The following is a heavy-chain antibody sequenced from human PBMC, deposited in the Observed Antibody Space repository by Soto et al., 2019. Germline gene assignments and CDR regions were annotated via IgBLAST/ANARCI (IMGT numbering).Heavy chain of an antibody. J-gene: IGHJ1*01. V-gene: IGHV4-59*01. CDR3: ASVMDISSPTTAH. Sequence: GGIRKTTGKGLEWIGYMYYSGTTNYNPSLKNRVTISVDMSKNHISLKLNSVIAADTAMYYCASVMDISSPTTAHRGQGTPVPGFS. CDR2: MYYSGTT. D-gene: IGHD2-2*03.